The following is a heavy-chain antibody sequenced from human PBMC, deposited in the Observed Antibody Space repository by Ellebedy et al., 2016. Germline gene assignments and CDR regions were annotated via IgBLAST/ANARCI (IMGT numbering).Heavy chain of an antibody. Sequence: GGSLRLSCAASGFTFSSYWMNWVRQAPGKGLEWVSSISGRGGSTYYADSVKGRFTISRDNSNNTLYLEMNSLRAEDTAVNYCARVLDYGMDVWGQGTTVTVSS. V-gene: IGHV3-23*01. CDR3: ARVLDYGMDV. CDR1: GFTFSSYW. CDR2: ISGRGGST. J-gene: IGHJ6*02.